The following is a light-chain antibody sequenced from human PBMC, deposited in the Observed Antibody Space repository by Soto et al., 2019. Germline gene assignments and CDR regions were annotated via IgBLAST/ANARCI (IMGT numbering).Light chain of an antibody. Sequence: ENVLTQSPGTLSLSPGARATLSCRASQTVRNNYLAWYQQKPGQAPRLLIYDASSRATGIPDMFSGRGSGTDFTLTISRLEPEDSAVYYCQQRHMWPITVGQGTRREIK. V-gene: IGKV3D-20*02. CDR3: QQRHMWPIT. J-gene: IGKJ5*01. CDR2: DAS. CDR1: QTVRNNY.